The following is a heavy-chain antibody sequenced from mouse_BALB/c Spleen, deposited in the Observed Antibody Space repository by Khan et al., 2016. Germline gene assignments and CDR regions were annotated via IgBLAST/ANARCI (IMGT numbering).Heavy chain of an antibody. J-gene: IGHJ3*01. Sequence: QVQLKESGPGLMAPSQSLSITCTVSGFSLTGYGVNWVHQPPGKGLEWLGKIWADGRTDYNSVLKSRVSTSKDNSKSQVVLKMNSLQTDDTANYYCSSDYDGFAYWGQGTLVIVSA. V-gene: IGHV2-6-7*01. CDR3: SSDYDGFAY. CDR1: GFSLTGYG. CDR2: IWADGRT. D-gene: IGHD2-12*01.